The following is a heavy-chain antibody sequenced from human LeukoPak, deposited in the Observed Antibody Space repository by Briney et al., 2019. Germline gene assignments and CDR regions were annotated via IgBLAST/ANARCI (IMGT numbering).Heavy chain of an antibody. CDR3: ARGTLSGPYYSLDY. CDR1: GDSVSSNSAA. V-gene: IGHV6-1*01. D-gene: IGHD3-22*01. J-gene: IGHJ4*02. CDR2: AYYSSEWYY. Sequence: SQTLSLTCAISGDSVSSNSAAWNWIRKSPSRGLEWLGRAYYSSEWYYDYAVSVKSRIKINPDTSKNHCSLQLKSVTPEDTAVYYCARGTLSGPYYSLDYWGQGTLVTVSS.